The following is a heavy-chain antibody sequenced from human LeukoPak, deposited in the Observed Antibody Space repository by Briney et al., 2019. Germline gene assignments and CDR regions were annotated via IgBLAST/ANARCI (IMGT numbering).Heavy chain of an antibody. CDR2: IYSTAST. Sequence: SQTLSLTCTVSGGSISSGSYYWSWIRQPVGKGLEWIGRIYSTASTNYNPSLKRRVTMSVDTSKNQFSLKLSSVTAAATAVYYCARDRRMGATSLYYFDYWGQGTLVTVSS. CDR1: GGSISSGSYY. V-gene: IGHV4-61*02. CDR3: ARDRRMGATSLYYFDY. J-gene: IGHJ4*02. D-gene: IGHD1-26*01.